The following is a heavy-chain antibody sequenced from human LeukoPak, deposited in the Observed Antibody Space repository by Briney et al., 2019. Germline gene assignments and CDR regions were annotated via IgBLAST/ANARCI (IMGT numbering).Heavy chain of an antibody. CDR2: IYYSGST. V-gene: IGHV4-59*01. CDR1: GGSISSYY. D-gene: IGHD6-13*01. J-gene: IGHJ5*02. Sequence: PSETLSLTCTVSGGSISSYYWTWIRQPSGKGLEWIGYIYYSGSTNYNPSLKSRVTISVDTSKNQFSLNLRSVTAKDTAVYYCAGESISSFLGFDPWGQGTLVTVSS. CDR3: AGESISSFLGFDP.